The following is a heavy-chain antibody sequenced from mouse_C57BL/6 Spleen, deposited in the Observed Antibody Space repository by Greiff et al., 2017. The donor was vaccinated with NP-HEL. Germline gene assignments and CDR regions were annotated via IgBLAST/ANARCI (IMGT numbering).Heavy chain of an antibody. D-gene: IGHD1-1*01. CDR3: ARDRSTAVGAYDIDY. CDR2: ISDGGSDT. V-gene: IGHV5-4*01. CDR1: GFTFSSYA. Sequence: EVQRVESGGGLVKPGGSLKLSCAASGFTFSSYAMSWVRQTPEKRLEWVATISDGGSDTYYPDNVKGRFTISRDNAKNNLYLQMSHLKSEDTAVYYSARDRSTAVGAYDIDYWGQGTTLTVSS. J-gene: IGHJ2*01.